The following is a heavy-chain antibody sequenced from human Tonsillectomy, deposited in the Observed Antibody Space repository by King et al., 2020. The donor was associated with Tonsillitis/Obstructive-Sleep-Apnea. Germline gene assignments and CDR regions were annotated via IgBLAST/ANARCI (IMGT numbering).Heavy chain of an antibody. CDR1: GFIFRSYW. J-gene: IGHJ4*02. D-gene: IGHD7-27*01. CDR2: INSDGSST. V-gene: IGHV3-74*01. CDR3: AREGSWAFDH. Sequence: VQLVESGGGLVQPGGSLRLSCAASGFIFRSYWMHWVRQAPGKGLVWVSRINSDGSSTRYADSVKGRFTISRDNAKDTLYLQMNSLRAEDTAVYYCAREGSWAFDHWGQGTLVTVSS.